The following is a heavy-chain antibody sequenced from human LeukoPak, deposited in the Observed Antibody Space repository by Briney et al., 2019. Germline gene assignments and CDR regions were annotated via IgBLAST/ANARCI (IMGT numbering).Heavy chain of an antibody. D-gene: IGHD2-2*01. J-gene: IGHJ5*02. CDR2: ISYSGST. CDR1: GASISNFY. V-gene: IGHV4-59*01. CDR3: ARLHCSSPSCHRNWFDP. Sequence: SETLSLTCTVPGASISNFYWSWIRQPPGKGLEWIGDISYSGSTNYNPSLKSRVTMSVDTSKNQFSLKLRSVTAADTAVYYCARLHCSSPSCHRNWFDPWGQGTLVTVSS.